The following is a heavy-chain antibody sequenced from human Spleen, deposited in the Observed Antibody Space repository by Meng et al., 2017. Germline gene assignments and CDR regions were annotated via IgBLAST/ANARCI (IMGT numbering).Heavy chain of an antibody. CDR3: ARGRQVVYYYYGMNV. CDR1: GYSISSGYY. Sequence: GSLRLSCTVSGYSISSGYYWGWIRQPPGKGLEWIGEINHSGNTNYNPSLESRVTISVDTSNNQFSLKLTSVTAADTAVYYCARGRQVVYYYYGMNVWGQGTTVTVSS. J-gene: IGHJ6*02. D-gene: IGHD2-15*01. CDR2: INHSGNT. V-gene: IGHV4-38-2*02.